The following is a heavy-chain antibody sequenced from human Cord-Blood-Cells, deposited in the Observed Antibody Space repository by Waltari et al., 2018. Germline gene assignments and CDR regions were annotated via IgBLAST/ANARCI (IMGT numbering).Heavy chain of an antibody. D-gene: IGHD2-2*01. V-gene: IGHV1-69*01. J-gene: IGHJ6*03. CDR3: ARMAGGYQLLYDYYYMDV. CDR2: IIPIFGTA. Sequence: QVQLVQSGAEVTKPGSSVQVSCKASGGTFSSSAISWVRQAPGQGLEWMGGIIPIFGTANYAQKFQGRVTITADESTSTAYMELSSLRSEDTAVYYCARMAGGYQLLYDYYYMDVWGKGTTVTVSS. CDR1: GGTFSSSA.